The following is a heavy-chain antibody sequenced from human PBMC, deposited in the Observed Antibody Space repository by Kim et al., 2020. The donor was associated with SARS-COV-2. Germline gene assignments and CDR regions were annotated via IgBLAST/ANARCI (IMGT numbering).Heavy chain of an antibody. V-gene: IGHV5-51*01. D-gene: IGHD2-15*01. Sequence: GESLKISCKGSGYSFTSYWIGWVRQMPGKGLEWMGIIYPGDSDTRYSPSFQGQVTISADKSISTAYLQWSSLKASDTAMYYCARQGPGDCSGGSCYSPYYYYGMDVWGHGTTVTVSS. CDR3: ARQGPGDCSGGSCYSPYYYYGMDV. J-gene: IGHJ6*02. CDR1: GYSFTSYW. CDR2: IYPGDSDT.